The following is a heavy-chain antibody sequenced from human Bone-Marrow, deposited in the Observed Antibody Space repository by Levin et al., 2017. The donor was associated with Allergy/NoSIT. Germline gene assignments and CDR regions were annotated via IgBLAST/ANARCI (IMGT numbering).Heavy chain of an antibody. Sequence: KGLEWMGNFDREDGETVYAQKFQGRVTMTEDTSRDTAYLELSSLRSEETSIYYCATDFLAPAGFFDYWGQGTLFTVSS. D-gene: IGHD6-25*01. CDR2: FDREDGET. V-gene: IGHV1-24*01. J-gene: IGHJ4*02. CDR3: ATDFLAPAGFFDY.